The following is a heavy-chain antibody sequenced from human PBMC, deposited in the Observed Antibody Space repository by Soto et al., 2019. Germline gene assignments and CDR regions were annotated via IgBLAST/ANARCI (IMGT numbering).Heavy chain of an antibody. V-gene: IGHV3-30*02. CDR3: AKDLSSNGLGCGH. D-gene: IGHD2-21*01. J-gene: IGHJ1*01. Sequence: PGGSLRLSCEGSGVFLNAYAMHGFRQAPGKGLQWVAVTRFDGSTEYSADSERGRFTVSRDISRNTFFLQLTNLRPDDTAMYYCAKDLSSNGLGCGHWGQGALVTVYS. CDR1: GVFLNAYA. CDR2: TRFDGSTE.